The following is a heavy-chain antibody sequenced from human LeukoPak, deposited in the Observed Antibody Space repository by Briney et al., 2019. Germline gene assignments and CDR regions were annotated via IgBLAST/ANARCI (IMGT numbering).Heavy chain of an antibody. V-gene: IGHV3-7*01. D-gene: IGHD3-3*01. CDR3: ASSYYDFWSGYHDAFDI. CDR1: GFTFSSYR. CDR2: IKQDGSEK. J-gene: IGHJ3*02. Sequence: GGSLRLSCAASGFTFSSYRMSWVRQAPGKGLEWVANIKQDGSEKYYVDSVKGRFTISRDNAKNSLYLQMNSLRAEDTAVYYCASSYYDFWSGYHDAFDIWGQGTMVTVSS.